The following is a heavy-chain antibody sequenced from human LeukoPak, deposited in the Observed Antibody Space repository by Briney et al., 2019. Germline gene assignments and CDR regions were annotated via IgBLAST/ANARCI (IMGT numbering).Heavy chain of an antibody. CDR2: ISWNSGSI. D-gene: IGHD2-2*01. J-gene: IGHJ4*02. CDR3: AKGYCSSTSCPSDY. V-gene: IGHV3-9*01. Sequence: PGRSLRLSCAASGFTFDDYAMHWVRQAPGKGLEWVSGISWNSGSIGYADSVKGRFTTSRDNAKNSLYLQMNSLRAEDTALYYCAKGYCSSTSCPSDYWGQGTLVTVSS. CDR1: GFTFDDYA.